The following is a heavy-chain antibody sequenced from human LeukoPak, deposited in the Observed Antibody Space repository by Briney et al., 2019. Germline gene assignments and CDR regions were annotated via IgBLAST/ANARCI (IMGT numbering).Heavy chain of an antibody. Sequence: ASVKVSCKASGYTFTSYYMHWVRQAPGQGLEWMGIINPSGGSTSYAQKFQGRVTMTRDTSTSTVYMELSSLRSEDTAVYYCARDVPYSSGWSYYYYYGRDVWGQGNTVTVTS. CDR1: GYTFTSYY. J-gene: IGHJ6*02. CDR3: ARDVPYSSGWSYYYYYGRDV. V-gene: IGHV1-46*01. D-gene: IGHD6-19*01. CDR2: INPSGGST.